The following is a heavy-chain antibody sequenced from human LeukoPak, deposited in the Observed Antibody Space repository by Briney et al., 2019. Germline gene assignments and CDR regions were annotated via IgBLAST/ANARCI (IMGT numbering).Heavy chain of an antibody. Sequence: GGSLRLSCAASGFTFSSYSMIWVRQAPGKGLEWVSYISSSTSTIYYADSVKGRFTICRDNAKNSLYLQMNSLRDEDTAVYYCARPRQYYDFWSGYYKNYYYGMDVWGQGTTVTVSS. D-gene: IGHD3-3*01. CDR3: ARPRQYYDFWSGYYKNYYYGMDV. V-gene: IGHV3-48*02. J-gene: IGHJ6*02. CDR1: GFTFSSYS. CDR2: ISSSTSTI.